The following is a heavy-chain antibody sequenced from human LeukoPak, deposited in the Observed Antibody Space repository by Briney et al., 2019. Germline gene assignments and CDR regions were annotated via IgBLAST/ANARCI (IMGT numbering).Heavy chain of an antibody. CDR3: ARDYLGGNPYAFDI. Sequence: PSETLSLTCTVSGDSISSSSYYWGWIRQPPGKELEWIGSIYYSGSTYYNPSLNSRVTISVDTSKNQFSLKLSSVTAADTAVYYCARDYLGGNPYAFDIWGQGTMVTVSS. CDR2: IYYSGST. V-gene: IGHV4-39*07. CDR1: GDSISSSSYY. J-gene: IGHJ3*02. D-gene: IGHD4-23*01.